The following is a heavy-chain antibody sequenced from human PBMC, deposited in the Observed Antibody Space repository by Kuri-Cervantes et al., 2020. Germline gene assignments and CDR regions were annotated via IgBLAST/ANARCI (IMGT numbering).Heavy chain of an antibody. CDR1: GFTFSSYA. J-gene: IGHJ6*02. Sequence: GGSLRLSCAASGFTFSSYAMSRVRQAPGKGLEWVSAISGSGGSTYYADSVKGRFTISRDNSKNTLYLQMNSLRAEDTAVYYCARYCTNGVCQLEYYYGMDVWGQGTTVTVSS. CDR2: ISGSGGST. CDR3: ARYCTNGVCQLEYYYGMDV. V-gene: IGHV3-23*01. D-gene: IGHD2-8*01.